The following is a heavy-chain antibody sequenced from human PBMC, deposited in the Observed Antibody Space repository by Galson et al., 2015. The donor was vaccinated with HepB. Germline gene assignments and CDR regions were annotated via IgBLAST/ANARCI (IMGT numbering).Heavy chain of an antibody. Sequence: SVKVSCKASGGTFSSYAISWVRQAPGQGLEWMGGIIPIFGTANYAQKFQGRVTITADESTSTAYMELSSLRSEDTAVYYCARPRGSGSYHLDYWGQGTLVTVSS. CDR1: GGTFSSYA. J-gene: IGHJ4*02. V-gene: IGHV1-69*13. D-gene: IGHD3-10*01. CDR3: ARPRGSGSYHLDY. CDR2: IIPIFGTA.